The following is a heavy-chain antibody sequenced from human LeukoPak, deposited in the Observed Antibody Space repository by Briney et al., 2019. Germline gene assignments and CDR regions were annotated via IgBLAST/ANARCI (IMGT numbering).Heavy chain of an antibody. J-gene: IGHJ4*02. D-gene: IGHD6-13*01. V-gene: IGHV4-59*01. CDR3: ARAGYSSSWYFDY. CDR1: GGSISSYY. Sequence: KPSETLSLTCTVSGGSISSYYWSWIRQPPGNGLEWIGYIYYSGSTNYNPSLKSRVTISVDTSKNQFSLKLSSVTAADTAVYYCARAGYSSSWYFDYWGQGTLVTVSS. CDR2: IYYSGST.